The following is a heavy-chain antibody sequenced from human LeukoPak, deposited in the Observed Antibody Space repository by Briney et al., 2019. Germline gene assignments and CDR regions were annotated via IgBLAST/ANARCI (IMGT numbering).Heavy chain of an antibody. Sequence: PGGSLRLSCAASGFTFSSYWMHWVRQAPGKGRVWVSRINSDGSSTSYADSVKGRFTISRDNAKNTLYLQMNSLRSEDTAVYYCARDAKGRPGSFNYYYYMDVWGKGTTVTVSS. D-gene: IGHD3-10*01. V-gene: IGHV3-74*01. CDR1: GFTFSSYW. CDR2: INSDGSST. CDR3: ARDAKGRPGSFNYYYYMDV. J-gene: IGHJ6*03.